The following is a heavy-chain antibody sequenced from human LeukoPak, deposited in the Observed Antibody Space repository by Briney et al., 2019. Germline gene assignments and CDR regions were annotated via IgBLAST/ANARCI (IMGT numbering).Heavy chain of an antibody. V-gene: IGHV4-34*01. Sequence: SETLSLTCAVSGGSFSGYYWSWIRQPPGKGLEWIGNFYDSGSTYYNQSLKSRVTISGDTSKNPFSLKLNSLTAADTAVYYCARHTRPGCSGYENAFDIWGQGTMVTVSS. J-gene: IGHJ3*02. D-gene: IGHD5-12*01. CDR2: FYDSGST. CDR3: ARHTRPGCSGYENAFDI. CDR1: GGSFSGYY.